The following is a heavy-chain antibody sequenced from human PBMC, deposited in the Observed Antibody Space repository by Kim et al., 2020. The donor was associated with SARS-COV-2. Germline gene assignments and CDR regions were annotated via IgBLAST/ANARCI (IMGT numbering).Heavy chain of an antibody. CDR3: ARQEGFGEGNHY. D-gene: IGHD3-10*01. V-gene: IGHV4-39*01. CDR1: GGSISSSSYY. Sequence: SETLSLTCTVSGGSISSSSYYWGWIRQPPGKGLEWIGSIYYSGSTYYNPSLKSRVTISVDTSKNQFSLKLSSVTAADTAVYYCARQEGFGEGNHYWGQGTLVTVSS. J-gene: IGHJ4*02. CDR2: IYYSGST.